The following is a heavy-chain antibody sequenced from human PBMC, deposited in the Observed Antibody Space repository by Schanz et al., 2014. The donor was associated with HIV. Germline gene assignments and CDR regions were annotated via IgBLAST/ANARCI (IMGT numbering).Heavy chain of an antibody. Sequence: QVQLVESGGGVVQPGRSLRLSCVASGFTFSDYAMSWVRQAPGKGLEWVAVISYDGSNKYYADSVKGRFTISRDNAKNSLYLQMNSLRDEDTAIYYCARSRGGGWSFDYWGQGTLVTVSS. V-gene: IGHV3-30*03. CDR2: ISYDGSNK. J-gene: IGHJ4*02. D-gene: IGHD6-19*01. CDR3: ARSRGGGWSFDY. CDR1: GFTFSDYA.